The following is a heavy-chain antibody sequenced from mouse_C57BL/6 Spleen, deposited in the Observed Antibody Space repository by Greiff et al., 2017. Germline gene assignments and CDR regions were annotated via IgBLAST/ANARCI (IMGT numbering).Heavy chain of an antibody. CDR1: GFTFSSYG. Sequence: EVQVVESGGDLVKPGGSLKLSCAASGFTFSSYGMSWVRQTPDKRLEWVATISSGGSYTYYPDSVKGRFTISRANAKNTLYLQMSSLKSEDTAMYYCARQRVEYFDVWGTGTTVTVSS. CDR3: ARQRVEYFDV. J-gene: IGHJ1*03. CDR2: ISSGGSYT. V-gene: IGHV5-6*01.